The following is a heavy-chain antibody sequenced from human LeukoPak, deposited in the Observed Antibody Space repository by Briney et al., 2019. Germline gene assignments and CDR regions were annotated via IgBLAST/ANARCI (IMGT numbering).Heavy chain of an antibody. V-gene: IGHV4-59*01. D-gene: IGHD6-6*01. CDR3: ARVPYSSSSGDWFDP. J-gene: IGHJ5*02. CDR2: IYYSGST. CDR1: GGSISSYY. Sequence: SETLSLTCTVSGGSISSYYWSWIRQPPGKGLEWIGYIYYSGSTNYNPSLKSRVTISVDTSKNQFSLKLSSVTAADTAVYYCARVPYSSSSGDWFDPWGQGTLVTVSS.